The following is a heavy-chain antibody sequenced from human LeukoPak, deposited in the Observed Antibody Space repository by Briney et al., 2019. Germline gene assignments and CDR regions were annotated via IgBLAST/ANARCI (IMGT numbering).Heavy chain of an antibody. CDR2: ISYDGSNK. Sequence: GGSLRLSCAASGFTFSSYGMHWVRQAPGKGLEWVAVISYDGSNKYYADSVKGRFTISRDNSKNTLYLQMNSLRAEDTAVYYCAKAYRGHCSSTSCYRELYNWFDPWGQGTLVTVSS. CDR3: AKAYRGHCSSTSCYRELYNWFDP. V-gene: IGHV3-30*18. D-gene: IGHD2-2*01. CDR1: GFTFSSYG. J-gene: IGHJ5*02.